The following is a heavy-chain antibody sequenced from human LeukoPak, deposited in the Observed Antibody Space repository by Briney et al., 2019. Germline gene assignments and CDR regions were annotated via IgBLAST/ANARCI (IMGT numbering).Heavy chain of an antibody. D-gene: IGHD3-16*01. CDR1: GFIFSSYA. CDR2: ISYDGSNK. CDR3: ARAGGGHFFYGMDV. Sequence: GGSLRLSCAASGFIFSSYAMHWVRQAPGKGLEWVAVISYDGSNKYYADSVKGRFTISRDTSKNTLYLQVNSLRGEDTAVYYCARAGGGHFFYGMDVWGQGTTVTVSS. V-gene: IGHV3-30*04. J-gene: IGHJ6*02.